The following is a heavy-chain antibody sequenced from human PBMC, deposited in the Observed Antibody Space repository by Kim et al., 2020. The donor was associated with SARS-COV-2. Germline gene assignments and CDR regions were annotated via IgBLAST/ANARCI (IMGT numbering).Heavy chain of an antibody. CDR1: GFTFTNYA. CDR3: AREVGIRGWYPVDY. Sequence: GGSLRLSCAASGFTFTNYAMDWVRQAPGKGLEWVSAIRETGTKTYYADSVKGRFTISRDNSKNTLFLQMNSLRAEDTAIYFCAREVGIRGWYPVDYCGPG. J-gene: IGHJ4*02. D-gene: IGHD6-19*01. CDR2: IRETGTKT. V-gene: IGHV3-23*01.